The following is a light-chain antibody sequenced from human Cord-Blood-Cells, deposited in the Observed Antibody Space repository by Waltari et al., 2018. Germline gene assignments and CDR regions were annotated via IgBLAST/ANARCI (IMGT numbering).Light chain of an antibody. V-gene: IGLV2-14*01. CDR2: DVS. CDR3: SSYTSSSTWV. J-gene: IGLJ3*02. CDR1: SSDVGGYNY. Sequence: QSALTQPASVSGSPGQSITISCTGTSSDVGGYNYVSWYQQHPGKAPKLIIYDVSKRTSGVSNRCSGSKSGNTASLTISGLQAEDEADYYCSSYTSSSTWVFGGGTKLTAL.